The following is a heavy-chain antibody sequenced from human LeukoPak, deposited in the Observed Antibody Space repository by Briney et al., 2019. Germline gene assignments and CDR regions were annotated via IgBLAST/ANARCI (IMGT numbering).Heavy chain of an antibody. V-gene: IGHV3-48*03. CDR1: GFTFSSYE. D-gene: IGHD6-19*01. CDR2: ISSSGSTI. Sequence: GGSLRLSCAASGFTFSSYEMNWVRQAPGKGLEWVSYISSSGSTIHYADSVKGRFTISRDNAKNSLYLQMNSLRAEDTAVYYCARDQTGYSSGWPYYYYYYMDVWGKGTTVTISS. J-gene: IGHJ6*03. CDR3: ARDQTGYSSGWPYYYYYYMDV.